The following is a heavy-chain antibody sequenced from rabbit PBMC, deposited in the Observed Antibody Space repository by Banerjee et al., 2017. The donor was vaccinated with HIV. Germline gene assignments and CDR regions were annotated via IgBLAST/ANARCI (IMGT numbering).Heavy chain of an antibody. Sequence: EESGGDLVKPEGSLTLTCTASGFSFSSAYWICWVRQAPGKGLELIACIYISSGTTYYASWAKGRFTISKTSSTTVTLQMTSLTAADTATYFCARAGGFEKYFNLWGQGTLVTVS. CDR1: GFSFSSAYW. D-gene: IGHD1-1*01. J-gene: IGHJ4*01. CDR3: ARAGGFEKYFNL. CDR2: IYISSGTT. V-gene: IGHV1S45*01.